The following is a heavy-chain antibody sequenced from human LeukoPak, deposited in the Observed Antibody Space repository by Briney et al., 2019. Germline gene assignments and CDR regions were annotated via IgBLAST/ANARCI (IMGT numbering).Heavy chain of an antibody. CDR3: AKDSHYYDSSGYCYFDY. CDR2: ISGSGDYT. Sequence: GGSLRLSCSASGLTFSTSAMSWVRQAPGKGLEWVSAISGSGDYTYFADSVKGRFTISRDNSKNTLYLQMNSLRAEDTAVYYCAKDSHYYDSSGYCYFDYWGQGTLVTVSS. J-gene: IGHJ4*02. CDR1: GLTFSTSA. V-gene: IGHV3-23*01. D-gene: IGHD3-22*01.